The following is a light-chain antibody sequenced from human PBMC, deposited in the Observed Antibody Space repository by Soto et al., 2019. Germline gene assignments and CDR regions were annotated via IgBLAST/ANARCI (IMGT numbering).Light chain of an antibody. CDR2: GAS. Sequence: YLTRYQQKPGHAPKLLIYGASSRATGIPDRFSCSGSGTDFTLTISVLEREDVAVYYCQQECSSTHTFCQGAK. V-gene: IGKV3-20*01. J-gene: IGKJ1*01. CDR1: Y. CDR3: QQECSSTHT.